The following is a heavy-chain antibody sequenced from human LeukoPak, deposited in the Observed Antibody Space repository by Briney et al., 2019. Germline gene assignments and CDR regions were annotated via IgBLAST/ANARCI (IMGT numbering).Heavy chain of an antibody. J-gene: IGHJ6*03. Sequence: GGSLRLSCAASGFTFSSYWMSWVRQAQGKGLEWVANIKQDGSEKYYVDSVKGRFTISRDNAKNSLYLQMNSLRAEDTAVYYCARRSVVGYYYYYYMDVWGKGTTVTVSS. V-gene: IGHV3-7*01. CDR2: IKQDGSEK. CDR3: ARRSVVGYYYYYYMDV. CDR1: GFTFSSYW. D-gene: IGHD4-23*01.